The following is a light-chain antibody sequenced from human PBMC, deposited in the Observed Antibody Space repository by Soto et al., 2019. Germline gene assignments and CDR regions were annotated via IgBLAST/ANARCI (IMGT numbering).Light chain of an antibody. CDR3: QQSYSTWT. Sequence: DIQMTQSPSSLSASVGDRVTITCRASQSISIYLNWYQQIPGKAPKLLIYAASSLQSGIPSRFSGSGSGTDFTLTISSLQPEDFATYYCQQSYSTWTFGQGTKVEIK. CDR1: QSISIY. J-gene: IGKJ1*01. V-gene: IGKV1-39*01. CDR2: AAS.